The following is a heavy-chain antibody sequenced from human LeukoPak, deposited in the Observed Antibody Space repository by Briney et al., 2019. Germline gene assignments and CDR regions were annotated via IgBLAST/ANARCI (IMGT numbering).Heavy chain of an antibody. CDR3: ARDRVSFYYDSSGYLDY. J-gene: IGHJ4*02. CDR1: GYTFTSYD. CDR2: MNPNSGNT. Sequence: ASVKVSCKASGYTFTSYDINWVRQATGQGLEWMGWMNPNSGNTGYAQKFQGRVTMTRDMSTSTVYMELSSLRSEDTAVYYCARDRVSFYYDSSGYLDYWGQGTLVTVSS. D-gene: IGHD3-22*01. V-gene: IGHV1-8*02.